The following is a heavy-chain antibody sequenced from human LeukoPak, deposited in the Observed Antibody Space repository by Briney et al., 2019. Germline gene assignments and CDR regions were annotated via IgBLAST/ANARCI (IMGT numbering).Heavy chain of an antibody. CDR3: ARERAAQYDY. Sequence: PGGSLRLSCAASGFTFSSYSMNRVRQAPGKGLEWVSSISSSSSYIYYADSVKGRFTMSRDNAKNSLYLQMSSLRAEDTAVYYCARERAAQYDYWGQGILVTVSS. J-gene: IGHJ4*02. D-gene: IGHD4-11*01. V-gene: IGHV3-21*01. CDR2: ISSSSSYI. CDR1: GFTFSSYS.